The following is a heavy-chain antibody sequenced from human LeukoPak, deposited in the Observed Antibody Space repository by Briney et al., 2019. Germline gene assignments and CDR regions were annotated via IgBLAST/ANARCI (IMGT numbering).Heavy chain of an antibody. CDR2: IRNKDHGETT. CDR1: GFTFGDYP. CDR3: SRAVRVSGDAFDF. Sequence: GGSLRLSCSTSGFTFGDYPMSWFRQAPGKGLEWVGYIRNKDHGETTEYAASVKGRSTISRDDSESIAYLQIHSLKTEDTGVYYCSRAVRVSGDAFDFWGQGTMVTVSS. J-gene: IGHJ3*01. V-gene: IGHV3-49*03.